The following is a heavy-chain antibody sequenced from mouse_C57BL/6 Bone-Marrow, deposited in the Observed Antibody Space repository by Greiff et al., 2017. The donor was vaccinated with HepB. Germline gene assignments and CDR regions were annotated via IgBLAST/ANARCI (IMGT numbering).Heavy chain of an antibody. CDR2: ISSGGDYN. V-gene: IGHV5-9-1*02. CDR3: TRVYYGNYGFAD. D-gene: IGHD2-1*01. CDR1: GFTFSSYA. J-gene: IGHJ3*01. Sequence: EVHLVESGEGLVKPGGSLKLSCAASGFTFSSYAMSWVRQTPEKRLEWVAYISSGGDYNYYADTVKGRVTITRDKARNTLYLQMSSLKSEDTAMYYCTRVYYGNYGFADWGQGTLVTVSA.